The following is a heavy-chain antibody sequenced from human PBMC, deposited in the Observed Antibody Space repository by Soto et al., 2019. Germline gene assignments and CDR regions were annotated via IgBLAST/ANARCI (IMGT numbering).Heavy chain of an antibody. CDR1: GYSFTRYG. CDR3: AMVDVYVTPSPQDV. V-gene: IGHV1-18*01. J-gene: IGHJ6*01. CDR2: INTYNGNT. Sequence: QVQLVQSRAEVKNPGASVKVSCKASGYSFTRYGIAWARQAPGQGLEWMGWINTYNGNTNYAQNLQGRVTLTTDTSTSTAYMELMSLRANDTAIYYCAMVDVYVTPSPQDVW. D-gene: IGHD3-16*01.